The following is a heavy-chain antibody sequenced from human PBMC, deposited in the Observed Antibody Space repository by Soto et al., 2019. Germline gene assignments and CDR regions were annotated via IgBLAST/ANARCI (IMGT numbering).Heavy chain of an antibody. CDR1: GGSFSGYY. Sequence: PSETLSLTCAVYGGSFSGYYWSWIRQPPGKGLEWIGEINHSGSTNYNPSPKSRVTISVDTSKNQFSLKLSSVTAADTAVYYCARGAYDFWSGYQETYYYYYGMDVWGQGTTVTVSS. CDR3: ARGAYDFWSGYQETYYYYYGMDV. D-gene: IGHD3-3*01. V-gene: IGHV4-34*01. CDR2: INHSGST. J-gene: IGHJ6*02.